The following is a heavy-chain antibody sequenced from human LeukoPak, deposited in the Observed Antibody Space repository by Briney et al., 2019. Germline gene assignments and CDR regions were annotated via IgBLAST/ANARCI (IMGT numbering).Heavy chain of an antibody. CDR3: ARVDVYDYGSAFDY. D-gene: IGHD3-10*01. CDR1: GGSFSGYY. Sequence: PSETLSLTCAVYGGSFSGYYWSWIRQPPGKGLEWIGEINHSGSTNYNPSLKSRVTISVDTSKNQFSLKLSSVTAADTAVYYCARVDVYDYGSAFDYWGQRTLVTVSS. CDR2: INHSGST. V-gene: IGHV4-34*01. J-gene: IGHJ4*02.